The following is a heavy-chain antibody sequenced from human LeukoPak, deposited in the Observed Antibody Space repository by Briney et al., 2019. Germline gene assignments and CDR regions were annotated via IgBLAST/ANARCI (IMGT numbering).Heavy chain of an antibody. V-gene: IGHV3-48*01. CDR3: ARPQYSSGFGAFDI. CDR2: ISSSGII. J-gene: IGHJ3*02. Sequence: GGSLRLSCAASGFTFSSYSLNWVRQAPGKGLEWVSYISSSGIIYYADSVKGRFTISRDNAKNSLYLQMNSLRAEDTAVYYCARPQYSSGFGAFDIWGQGTMVIVS. CDR1: GFTFSSYS. D-gene: IGHD6-19*01.